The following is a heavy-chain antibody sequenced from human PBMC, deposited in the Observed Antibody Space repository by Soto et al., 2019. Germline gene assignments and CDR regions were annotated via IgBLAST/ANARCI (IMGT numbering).Heavy chain of an antibody. CDR3: ARVHRYIAVAETYNDY. D-gene: IGHD6-19*01. V-gene: IGHV4-34*01. CDR2: INHSGST. Sequence: PGKGLGWIGEINHSGSTNYNPSLKSRVTISVDTSKNQLSLKLSSVTAADTAVYYCARVHRYIAVAETYNDYWGQGTLVTVSS. J-gene: IGHJ4*02.